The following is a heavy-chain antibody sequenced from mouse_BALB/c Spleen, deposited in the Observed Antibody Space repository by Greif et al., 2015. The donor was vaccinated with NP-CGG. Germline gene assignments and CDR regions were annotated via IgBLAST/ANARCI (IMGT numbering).Heavy chain of an antibody. CDR2: ISSGGST. V-gene: IGHV5-6-5*01. Sequence: EVQRVESGGGLVKPGGSLKLSCAASGFTFSSYAMSWVHQTPEKRLEWVASISSGGSTYYPDSVKGRFTISRDNARNILYLQMSSLRSEDTAMYYCARALDGYYVWFAYWGQGTLVTVSA. D-gene: IGHD2-3*01. CDR1: GFTFSSYA. J-gene: IGHJ3*01. CDR3: ARALDGYYVWFAY.